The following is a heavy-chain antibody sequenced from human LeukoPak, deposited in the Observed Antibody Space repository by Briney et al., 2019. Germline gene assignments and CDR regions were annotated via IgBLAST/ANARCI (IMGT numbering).Heavy chain of an antibody. J-gene: IGHJ3*02. CDR1: GGSISSYY. Sequence: SETLSLTCTVSGGSISSYYWSWIRQPPGKGLEWIGYIYYSGSTNYNPSLKSRVIISVDTSKNQFSLKLTSVTAADTAVYYCARDALNSYGSDAFDIWGQGTMVTVSS. CDR2: IYYSGST. D-gene: IGHD5-18*01. V-gene: IGHV4-59*12. CDR3: ARDALNSYGSDAFDI.